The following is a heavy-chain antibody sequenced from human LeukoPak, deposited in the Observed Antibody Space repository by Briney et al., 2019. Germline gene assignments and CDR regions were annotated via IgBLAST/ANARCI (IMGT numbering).Heavy chain of an antibody. Sequence: ASETLSLTCAVYGGSFSGYYWSWIRQPPGKGLEWIGEINHSGSTNYNPSLKSRVTISVDTSKNQFSLKLSSVTAADTAVYYCARGRRSYYGSGSYYVYWGQGTLVTVSS. D-gene: IGHD3-10*01. V-gene: IGHV4-34*01. CDR1: GGSFSGYY. CDR3: ARGRRSYYGSGSYYVY. CDR2: INHSGST. J-gene: IGHJ4*02.